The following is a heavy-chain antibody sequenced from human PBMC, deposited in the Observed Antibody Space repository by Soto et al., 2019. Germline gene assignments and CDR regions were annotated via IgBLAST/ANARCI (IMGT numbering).Heavy chain of an antibody. Sequence: QVQLVQSGAEVKKPGSSVKVSCKASGGTLSSYTFSWVRQAPGQGLEWMGRVIPNLGVTNYAEKFQGRFTIVVDTSTSTAYMELHSLRYEDTAVYYCARDRGYCSVTSCPDFDYWGQGTLVTASS. J-gene: IGHJ4*02. V-gene: IGHV1-69*08. CDR3: ARDRGYCSVTSCPDFDY. D-gene: IGHD2-15*01. CDR2: VIPNLGVT. CDR1: GGTLSSYT.